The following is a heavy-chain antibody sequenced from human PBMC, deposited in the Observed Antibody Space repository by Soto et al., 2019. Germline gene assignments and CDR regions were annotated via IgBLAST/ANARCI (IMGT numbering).Heavy chain of an antibody. CDR1: GYTFTSYD. CDR2: MNPNSGNT. Sequence: GASVKVSCKASGYTFTSYDINWVRQATGQGLEWMGWMNPNSGNTGYAQKFQGRVTMTRNTSISTAYMELSSLRSEDTAVYYCASPARNYDFWSGYDSWYFDYWGQGTLVTVSS. J-gene: IGHJ4*02. CDR3: ASPARNYDFWSGYDSWYFDY. D-gene: IGHD3-3*01. V-gene: IGHV1-8*01.